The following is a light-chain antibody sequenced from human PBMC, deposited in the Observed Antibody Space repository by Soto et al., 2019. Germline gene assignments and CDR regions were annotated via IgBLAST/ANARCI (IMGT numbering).Light chain of an antibody. CDR3: SSYTSSSTLV. CDR2: EVR. Sequence: QSALTQPPSVSGSPGQSVTISCTGTSSYVGSYNRVSWYQQPPGTAPKLMIYEVRNRPSGVPDRFSGSKSGNTASLTISGLQAEDEADYYCSSYTSSSTLVFGGGTKLTVL. V-gene: IGLV2-18*02. J-gene: IGLJ2*01. CDR1: SSYVGSYNR.